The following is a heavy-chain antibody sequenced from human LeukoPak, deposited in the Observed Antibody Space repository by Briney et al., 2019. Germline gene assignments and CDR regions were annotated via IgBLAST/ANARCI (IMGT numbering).Heavy chain of an antibody. D-gene: IGHD6-13*01. CDR2: IIPIFGTA. V-gene: IGHV1-69*13. CDR1: GGTFSSYA. Sequence: ASVKVSCKASGGTFSSYAISWVRQAPGQGLEWMGGIIPIFGTANYAQKFQGRVTITADESTSTAYMELSSLRSEDTAVNYCARHGVVGFSSSWNFDYWGQGTLVTVSS. CDR3: ARHGVVGFSSSWNFDY. J-gene: IGHJ4*02.